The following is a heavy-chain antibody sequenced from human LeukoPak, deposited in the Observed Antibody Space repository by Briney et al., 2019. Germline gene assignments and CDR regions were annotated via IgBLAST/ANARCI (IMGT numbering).Heavy chain of an antibody. D-gene: IGHD3/OR15-3a*01. CDR3: TRDKDWSYDY. CDR2: IRSKVFGGTT. CDR1: GFTFGDHG. J-gene: IGHJ4*02. Sequence: GRSLRLSCTASGFTFGDHGVGWVRQAPEKGLEWVGFIRSKVFGGTTEYAASVRGRFSISRDDSKSIAYLQIDSLKTEDTAVYYCTRDKDWSYDYWGQGTLVTVSS. V-gene: IGHV3-49*04.